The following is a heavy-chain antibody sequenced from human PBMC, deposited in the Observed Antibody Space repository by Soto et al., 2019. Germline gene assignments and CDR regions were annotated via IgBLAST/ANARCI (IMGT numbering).Heavy chain of an antibody. J-gene: IGHJ6*02. CDR3: ARDGNRGYDMDV. CDR2: MSNTGRTI. V-gene: IGHV3-48*02. Sequence: EVQVVESGGVLVQPGGSLRLSCEGSGFTFSTYNMDWVRQAPGKGLEWVSYMSNTGRTIFYADSVRGRFTISRVNAKNALFLQMNSLRDEDTAVYYCARDGNRGYDMDVWGQGTTVTVSS. CDR1: GFTFSTYN.